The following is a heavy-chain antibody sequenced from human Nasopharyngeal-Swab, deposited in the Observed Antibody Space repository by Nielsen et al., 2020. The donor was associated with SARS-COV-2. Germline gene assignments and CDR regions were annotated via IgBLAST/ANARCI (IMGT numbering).Heavy chain of an antibody. D-gene: IGHD6-6*01. Sequence: SETLSLTCAVYGGSFSTYYWTWIRQSPGKGLEWIVEISHRGSTNYNPSLKNRVTMSVDTSKNRFSLKLNSVTAADTAVYYCARGGGSSSEYFDSWGQGTLVTVSS. CDR3: ARGGGSSSEYFDS. CDR1: GGSFSTYY. J-gene: IGHJ4*02. V-gene: IGHV4-34*01. CDR2: ISHRGST.